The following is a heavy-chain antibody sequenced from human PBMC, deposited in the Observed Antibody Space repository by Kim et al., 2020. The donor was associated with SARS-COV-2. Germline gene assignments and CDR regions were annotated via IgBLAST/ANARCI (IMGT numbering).Heavy chain of an antibody. D-gene: IGHD3-9*01. CDR2: ISSSSSYT. J-gene: IGHJ4*02. CDR1: GFTFSDYY. CDR3: ARVGYDILTGPPDY. Sequence: GGSLRLSCAASGFTFSDYYMSWIRQAPGKGLEWVSYISSSSSYTNYADSVKGRFTISRDNAKNSLYLQMNSLRAEDTAVYYCARVGYDILTGPPDYWGQGTLVTVSS. V-gene: IGHV3-11*06.